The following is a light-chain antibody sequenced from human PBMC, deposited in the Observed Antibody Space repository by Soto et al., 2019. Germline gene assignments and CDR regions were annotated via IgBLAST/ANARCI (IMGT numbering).Light chain of an antibody. CDR1: QSVSSY. CDR2: DAS. J-gene: IGKJ5*01. Sequence: EIVLTQSPATLSLSPGERATLSCRASQSVSSYLAWYQQKPGQAPRLLIYDASNRATGIPARFSGSGSVTDSTLTISSLEPEDFAVYYCQQRNSWPLTFGQGTRLEIK. CDR3: QQRNSWPLT. V-gene: IGKV3-11*01.